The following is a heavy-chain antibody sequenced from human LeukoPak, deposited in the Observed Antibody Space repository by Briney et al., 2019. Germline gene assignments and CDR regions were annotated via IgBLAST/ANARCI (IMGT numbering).Heavy chain of an antibody. D-gene: IGHD3/OR15-3a*01. J-gene: IGHJ5*02. CDR2: ISGRGGNT. Sequence: GGCLRLSCAASKVTFSDYAMNWVRQAPGKGLEWVSGISGRGGNTYYADSVKGRFTISRDNSKNTLYLQMNSLRAEDTALYYCAKGTGINHYHWIDPWGQGTQVTVSS. CDR1: KVTFSDYA. V-gene: IGHV3-23*01. CDR3: AKGTGINHYHWIDP.